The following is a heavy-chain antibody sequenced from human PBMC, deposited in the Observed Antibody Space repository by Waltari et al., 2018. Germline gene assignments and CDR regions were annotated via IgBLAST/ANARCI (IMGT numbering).Heavy chain of an antibody. CDR1: GGSISSSSYY. D-gene: IGHD6-19*01. Sequence: QLQLQESGPGLVKPSETLSLTCTVSGGSISSSSYYWGWIRQPPGKGLEWIGSIYYRGSTYYNPSLKSRVTISVDTSKNQFSLKLSSVTAADTAVYYCAGGGSGWYGANDAFDIWGQGTMVTVSS. J-gene: IGHJ3*02. V-gene: IGHV4-39*07. CDR2: IYYRGST. CDR3: AGGGSGWYGANDAFDI.